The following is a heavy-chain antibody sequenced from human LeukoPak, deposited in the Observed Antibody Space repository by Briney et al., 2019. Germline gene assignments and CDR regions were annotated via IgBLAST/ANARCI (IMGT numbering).Heavy chain of an antibody. Sequence: GGSLRLSCAASGXTFSNYAMSWVRQTPGKGLDCVWVLTGSGGDTYYTVSVNGRFTISRDNSKNTLYLQMNSLRADDTAVYYCARGTLEHCSGASCYPLDSWGQGTLVTVSS. CDR2: LTGSGGDT. CDR1: GXTFSNYA. J-gene: IGHJ5*01. D-gene: IGHD2-15*01. V-gene: IGHV3-23*01. CDR3: ARGTLEHCSGASCYPLDS.